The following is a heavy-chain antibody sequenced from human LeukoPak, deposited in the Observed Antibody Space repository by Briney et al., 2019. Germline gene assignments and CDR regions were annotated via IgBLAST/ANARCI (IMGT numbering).Heavy chain of an antibody. J-gene: IGHJ5*02. CDR2: ISSSGSTI. CDR1: GFTFSSYE. Sequence: GGSLRLSCAASGFTFSSYEMNWVRQAPGKGLEWVSYISSSGSTIYYADSVKGRFTISRDNAKNSLYLQMNSLRAEDTAVYYCARGETADSFDPWGQGTLVTVSS. CDR3: ARGETADSFDP. D-gene: IGHD6-13*01. V-gene: IGHV3-48*03.